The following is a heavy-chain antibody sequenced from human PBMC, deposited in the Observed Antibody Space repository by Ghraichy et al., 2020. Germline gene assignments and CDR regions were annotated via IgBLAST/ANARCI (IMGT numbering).Heavy chain of an antibody. V-gene: IGHV3-7*01. J-gene: IGHJ4*02. D-gene: IGHD4/OR15-4a*01. CDR3: ARDIGDQTNYAAH. CDR2: IKQDGGEE. CDR1: GFTFNTIW. Sequence: GESLNISCAASGFTFNTIWMSWVRQAPGKGLEWVANIKQDGGEEYYVDSVKGRFTISRDNAKNSLYLQMNSLTAEDTAVYYCARDIGDQTNYAAHWGRGTLVTVSS.